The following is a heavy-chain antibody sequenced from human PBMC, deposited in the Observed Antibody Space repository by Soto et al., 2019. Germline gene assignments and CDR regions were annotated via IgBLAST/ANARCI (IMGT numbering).Heavy chain of an antibody. V-gene: IGHV1-69*06. CDR2: IIPIFGTA. CDR1: GGTFSSYA. D-gene: IGHD3-9*01. J-gene: IGHJ6*02. CDR3: AREXFRVSFDWPGGYYGMDV. Sequence: ASVKVSCKVSGGTFSSYAISWVRQAPGQGLEWMGGIIPIFGTANYAQKFQGRVTITADKSTSTAYMELSSLRSEDTAVYYCAREXFRVSFDWPGGYYGMDVWGQGTTVTVSS.